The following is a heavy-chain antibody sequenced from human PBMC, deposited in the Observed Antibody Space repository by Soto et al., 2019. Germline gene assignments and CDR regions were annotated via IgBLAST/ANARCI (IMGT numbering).Heavy chain of an antibody. CDR3: AGGGFGELLYVNWFDP. V-gene: IGHV1-46*01. CDR2: INPSGGST. CDR1: GYTFTSYY. Sequence: QVQLVQSGAEVKKPGASVKVSCKASGYTFTSYYMHWVRQAPGQGLEWMGIINPSGGSTSYAQKFQGRVTMTRDTSTSTVYMELSSLRSEDTAVYYCAGGGFGELLYVNWFDPWGQGTLVTVSS. J-gene: IGHJ5*02. D-gene: IGHD3-10*01.